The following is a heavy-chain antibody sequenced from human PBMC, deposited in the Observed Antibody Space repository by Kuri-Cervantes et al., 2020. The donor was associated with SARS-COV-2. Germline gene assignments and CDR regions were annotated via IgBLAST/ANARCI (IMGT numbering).Heavy chain of an antibody. V-gene: IGHV1-46*01. CDR2: INPTGGST. CDR3: ARTRIAAAGTDAFDI. CDR1: GYTFTSYY. D-gene: IGHD6-13*01. Sequence: ASVKVSCKASGYTFTSYYMHWVRQAPGQGLEWMGIINPTGGSTSYAQKFQGRVTMTRDTSTSTVYMELSSLRSEDTAVYYRARTRIAAAGTDAFDIWGQGTMVTVSS. J-gene: IGHJ3*02.